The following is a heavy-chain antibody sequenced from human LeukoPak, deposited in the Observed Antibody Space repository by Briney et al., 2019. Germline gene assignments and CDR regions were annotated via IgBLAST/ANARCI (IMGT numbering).Heavy chain of an antibody. D-gene: IGHD1-1*01. V-gene: IGHV4-4*07. CDR3: ARDGYNWNDVPMLFDI. CDR1: GGSISSYY. CDR2: IYTSGST. Sequence: PSETLSLTCTVSGGSISSYYWSWIRQPAGKGLKWIGRIYTSGSTNYNPSLKSRVTMSVDTSKNQFSLKLSSVTAAGTAVYYCARDGYNWNDVPMLFDIWGQGTMVTVSS. J-gene: IGHJ3*02.